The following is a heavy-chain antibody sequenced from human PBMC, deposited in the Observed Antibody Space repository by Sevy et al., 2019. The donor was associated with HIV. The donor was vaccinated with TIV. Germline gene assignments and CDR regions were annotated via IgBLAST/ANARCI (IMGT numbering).Heavy chain of an antibody. J-gene: IGHJ3*02. Sequence: SETLSLTCTVSGGSISSSSYYWGWIRQPPGKGLEGIGSIYYSGSTYYNPSLKSRVTISEDTSKNKFSLKLSSVTAADTAVYYCAGRLYCSGGSCPPGAFDIWGQGTMVTVSS. V-gene: IGHV4-39*01. CDR3: AGRLYCSGGSCPPGAFDI. CDR2: IYYSGST. CDR1: GGSISSSSYY. D-gene: IGHD2-15*01.